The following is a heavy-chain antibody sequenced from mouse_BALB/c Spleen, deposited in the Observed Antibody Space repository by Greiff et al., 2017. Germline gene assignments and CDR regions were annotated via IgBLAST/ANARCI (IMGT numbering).Heavy chain of an antibody. CDR3: TRSDYYGSSYWFAY. D-gene: IGHD1-1*01. Sequence: VKLQQPGAELVKPGASVKLSCKASGYTFTSYYMYWVKQRPGQGLEWIGGINPSNGGTNFNEKFKSKATLTVDKSSSTAYMQLSSLTSEDSAVYYCTRSDYYGSSYWFAYWGQGTLVTVSA. J-gene: IGHJ3*01. CDR2: INPSNGGT. CDR1: GYTFTSYY. V-gene: IGHV1S81*02.